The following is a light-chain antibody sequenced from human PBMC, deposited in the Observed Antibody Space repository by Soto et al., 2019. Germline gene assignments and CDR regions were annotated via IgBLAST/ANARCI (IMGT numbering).Light chain of an antibody. CDR1: QSVSGY. V-gene: IGKV3-11*01. J-gene: IGKJ5*01. Sequence: EIVLTQSPATLSLSPGERATLSCRASQSVSGYLAGYQQKPGQAPRLLIYDASNRATGIPARFSGSGSGTDFTLTISSLEPEDFAVYYCQQRSNWPITFGQGTRLEIK. CDR3: QQRSNWPIT. CDR2: DAS.